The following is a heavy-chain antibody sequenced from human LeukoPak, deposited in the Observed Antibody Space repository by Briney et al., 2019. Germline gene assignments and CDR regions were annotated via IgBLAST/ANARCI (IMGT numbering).Heavy chain of an antibody. V-gene: IGHV7-4-1*02. Sequence: ASVKVSCKASAYTFTSYGISWVRQAPGQGLEWMGWINTNTGNPTYAQGFTGRFVFSLDTSVSTAYLQISSLKAEDTAVYYCARAIRSNSGHNWFDPWGQGTLVTVSS. CDR1: AYTFTSYG. CDR2: INTNTGNP. D-gene: IGHD1-26*01. J-gene: IGHJ5*02. CDR3: ARAIRSNSGHNWFDP.